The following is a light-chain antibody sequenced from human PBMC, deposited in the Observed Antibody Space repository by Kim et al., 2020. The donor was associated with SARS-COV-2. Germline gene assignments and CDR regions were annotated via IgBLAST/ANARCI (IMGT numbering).Light chain of an antibody. Sequence: AAVGDRVSITCRASQGIGNDVAWYQQRPGKAPQRLIYAASTLRSRVLTRCGGSGSGTEFTLTISSLQPEDFATYYCLQYNSYPYTFGQGTKVDIK. CDR1: QGIGND. CDR2: AAS. V-gene: IGKV1-17*01. CDR3: LQYNSYPYT. J-gene: IGKJ2*01.